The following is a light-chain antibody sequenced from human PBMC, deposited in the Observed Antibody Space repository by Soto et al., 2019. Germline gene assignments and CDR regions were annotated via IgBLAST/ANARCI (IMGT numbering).Light chain of an antibody. CDR3: QQSYSTPLT. CDR2: TAS. J-gene: IGKJ3*01. Sequence: DIQMTQSPSSLSASVGDRVTITCRASQSVSIYLNWYQQKPGKAPKLLIFTASSLQSGVPSRFSGSGSGTDFTLTIHGLQPEDFATYYCQQSYSTPLTFGPGTKVDIK. V-gene: IGKV1-39*01. CDR1: QSVSIY.